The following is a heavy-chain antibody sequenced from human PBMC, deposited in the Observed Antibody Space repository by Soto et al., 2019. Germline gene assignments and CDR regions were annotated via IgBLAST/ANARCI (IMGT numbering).Heavy chain of an antibody. CDR3: AKDGGSGYFDY. V-gene: IGHV3-30*02. D-gene: IGHD1-26*01. Sequence: PGGSLRLSCAASGFTFSSYGMHWVRQAPGKGLEWVAVIWYDGSNKYYADSVKGRFTISRDNSKNTLYLQMNSLRAEDTALYYCAKDGGSGYFDYWGQGTLVTVSS. CDR2: IWYDGSNK. CDR1: GFTFSSYG. J-gene: IGHJ4*02.